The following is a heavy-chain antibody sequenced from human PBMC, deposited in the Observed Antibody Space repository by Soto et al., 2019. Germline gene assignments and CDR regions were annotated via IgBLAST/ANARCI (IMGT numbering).Heavy chain of an antibody. CDR3: ARYSSSWYEYYYSSYMDV. V-gene: IGHV3-66*01. CDR2: IYSGGST. CDR1: GFTVSSNY. J-gene: IGHJ6*03. D-gene: IGHD6-13*01. Sequence: PGGSLRLSCAASGFTVSSNYMSWVRQAPGKGLEWVSVIYSGGSTYYADSVKGRFTISRDNSKNTLYLQMNSLRAEDTAVYYCARYSSSWYEYYYSSYMDVWGKGTTVTVSS.